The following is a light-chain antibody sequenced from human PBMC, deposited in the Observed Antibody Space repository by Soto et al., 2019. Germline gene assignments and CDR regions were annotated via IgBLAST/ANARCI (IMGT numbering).Light chain of an antibody. V-gene: IGLV1-44*01. CDR2: NNN. CDR1: SSNIGTNT. CDR3: AACDDSLSGHFV. Sequence: QSVLTQPPSASGTPGQRVTISCSGSSSNIGTNTVSWYQHLPGTAPKLLIYNNNQRPSGVPDRFSGSKSGTSASLAISGLQSEDEADYYCAACDDSLSGHFVFGTGTNVTVL. J-gene: IGLJ1*01.